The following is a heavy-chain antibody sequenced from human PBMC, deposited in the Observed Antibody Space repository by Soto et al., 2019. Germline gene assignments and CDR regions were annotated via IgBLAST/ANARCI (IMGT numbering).Heavy chain of an antibody. D-gene: IGHD6-19*01. Sequence: PGESLKISCKGSGYSFTSYWISWVRQMPGKGLEWMGRIDPSDSYTNYSPSFQGHVTISAVKSISTAYLQWSSLKASDTAMYYCARQIAVAAGYYYYGMDVWGQGTTVTVSS. V-gene: IGHV5-10-1*01. CDR1: GYSFTSYW. CDR3: ARQIAVAAGYYYYGMDV. J-gene: IGHJ6*02. CDR2: IDPSDSYT.